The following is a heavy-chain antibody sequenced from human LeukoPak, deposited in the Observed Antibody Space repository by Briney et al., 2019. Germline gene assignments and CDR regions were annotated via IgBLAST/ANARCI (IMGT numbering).Heavy chain of an antibody. CDR2: IIPIFGTA. J-gene: IGHJ2*01. CDR1: GGVFRSYA. CDR3: ARDRVVTRRVWYFDL. D-gene: IGHD4-23*01. V-gene: IGHV1-69*01. Sequence: SVTVSCKTSGGVFRSYAINWVRQAPGQGLEWMGGIIPIFGTANYAQKFQGRVTITADESTSTAYMELSSLRSEDTAVYYCARDRVVTRRVWYFDLWGRGTLVTVSS.